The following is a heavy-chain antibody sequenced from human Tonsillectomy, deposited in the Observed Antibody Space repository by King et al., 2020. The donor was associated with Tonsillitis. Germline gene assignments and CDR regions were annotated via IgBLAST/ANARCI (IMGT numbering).Heavy chain of an antibody. J-gene: IGHJ3*02. CDR3: ARLATGSGAFDI. D-gene: IGHD1-26*01. CDR2: ISSSSTYM. V-gene: IGHV3-21*01. CDR1: GFTFSSYS. Sequence: VQLVESGGGLVKPGGSLRFSCAASGFTFSSYSINWFRQAPGKGLEWVSSISSSSTYMYYADSVKGRFTISRDNAKNSLYLQMNSLRAEDTAVYYCARLATGSGAFDIWGQGTMVTVSS.